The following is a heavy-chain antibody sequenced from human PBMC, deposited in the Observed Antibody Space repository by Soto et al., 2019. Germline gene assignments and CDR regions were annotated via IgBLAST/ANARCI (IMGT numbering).Heavy chain of an antibody. CDR3: ARDFTIVGATSPWFDP. D-gene: IGHD1-26*01. J-gene: IGHJ5*02. CDR2: IWYDGSNK. Sequence: GGSLRLSCAASGFTFSSYGMHWVRQAPGKGLEWVAVIWYDGSNKYYADPVKGRFTISRDNSKNTLYLQMNSLRAEDTAVYYCARDFTIVGATSPWFDPWGQGTLVTVSS. CDR1: GFTFSSYG. V-gene: IGHV3-33*01.